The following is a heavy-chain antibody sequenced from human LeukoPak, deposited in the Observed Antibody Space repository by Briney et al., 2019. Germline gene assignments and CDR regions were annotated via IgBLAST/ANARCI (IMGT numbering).Heavy chain of an antibody. Sequence: TSETLSLTCAVYGGSFSGYYWSWIRQPPGKGLEWIGEINHSGSTNYNPSLKSRVTISVDTSKNQFSLKLSSVTAADTAVYYCARDELIAAGNYWGQGTLVTVSS. J-gene: IGHJ4*02. D-gene: IGHD6-13*01. CDR3: ARDELIAAGNY. CDR2: INHSGST. V-gene: IGHV4-34*01. CDR1: GGSFSGYY.